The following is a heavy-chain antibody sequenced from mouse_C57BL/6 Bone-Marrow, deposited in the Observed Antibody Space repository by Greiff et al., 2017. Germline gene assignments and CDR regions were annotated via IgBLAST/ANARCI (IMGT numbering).Heavy chain of an antibody. J-gene: IGHJ4*01. CDR2: IDPSDSYT. CDR3: ARMGPFCAMDY. CDR1: GYTFTSYW. Sequence: QVQLQQPGAELVMPGASVKLSCKASGYTFTSYWMHWVKQRPGQGLEWIGEIDPSDSYTNYNQKFKGKSTLTVDKSSSTAYMQLSSLTSEDSAVYYCARMGPFCAMDYWGQGTSVTVSS. V-gene: IGHV1-69*01.